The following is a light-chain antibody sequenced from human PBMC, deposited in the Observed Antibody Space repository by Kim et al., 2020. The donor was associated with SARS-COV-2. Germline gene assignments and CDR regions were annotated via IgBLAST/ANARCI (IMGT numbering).Light chain of an antibody. J-gene: IGLJ3*02. CDR2: DVS. CDR3: SSYTSSSTRV. V-gene: IGLV2-14*03. Sequence: GQSITISCPGTSSDVGGYNYVSWYQQHPGKAPKLMIYDVSNRPSVVSNRFSGSKSGNTASLTISGLQAEDEADYYCSSYTSSSTRVFGGGTQLTFL. CDR1: SSDVGGYNY.